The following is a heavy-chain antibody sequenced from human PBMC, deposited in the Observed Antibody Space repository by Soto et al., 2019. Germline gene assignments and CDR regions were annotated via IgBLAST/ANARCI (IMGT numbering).Heavy chain of an antibody. CDR1: GDSVSNDNYY. Sequence: SETLSLTFAVSGDSVSNDNYYWSWIRQPPGKGLEWIGYIYYSGTTNYNSYLKSRLSLSVDMSKNQFSLKLASVTAADTAVYFCARSKRGRTDFTFDYLGQGALVTVSS. V-gene: IGHV4-61*01. CDR3: ARSKRGRTDFTFDY. CDR2: IYYSGTT. D-gene: IGHD3-16*01. J-gene: IGHJ4*02.